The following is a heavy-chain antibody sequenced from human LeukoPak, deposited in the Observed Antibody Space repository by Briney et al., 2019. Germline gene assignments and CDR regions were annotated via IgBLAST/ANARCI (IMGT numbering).Heavy chain of an antibody. V-gene: IGHV3-20*04. J-gene: IGHJ4*02. CDR3: ARADYYDSSGYYYNALLDY. D-gene: IGHD3-22*01. CDR1: GFTFSSYC. Sequence: PGGSLRLSCAASGFTFSSYCMHWVRQAPGKGLEWVSGINWNGGRTGYADSVKGRFTITRDNAKNSLYLQMNSLRAGDTALYYCARADYYDSSGYYYNALLDYWGQGTLVTVSS. CDR2: INWNGGRT.